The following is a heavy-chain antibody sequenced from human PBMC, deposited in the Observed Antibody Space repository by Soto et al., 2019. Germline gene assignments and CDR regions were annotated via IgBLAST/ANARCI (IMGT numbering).Heavy chain of an antibody. J-gene: IGHJ5*02. CDR1: GYNFSNYW. V-gene: IGHV5-51*01. CDR2: IHPGDSDT. Sequence: GESLKISCKGSGYNFSNYWIAWVRHMSGKGLEWMGIIHPGDSDTRYSPSFQGQVTISADKSISTAYLQWSSLKDADTAMYYCARHGRDYYDSSGLGGSGFDPWGQGTLVTVSS. CDR3: ARHGRDYYDSSGLGGSGFDP. D-gene: IGHD3-22*01.